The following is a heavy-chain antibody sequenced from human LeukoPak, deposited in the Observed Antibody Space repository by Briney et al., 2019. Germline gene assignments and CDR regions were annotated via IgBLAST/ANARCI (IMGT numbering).Heavy chain of an antibody. Sequence: SGGSLRLSCAASGFTFSSYAMHWVRQAPGKGLEYVSAISSNGGSTYYANSVKGRFTISRDNSKNTLYPQMGSLRAEDMAVYYCARAVPWGSSHSGYSDYWGQGTLVTVSS. CDR1: GFTFSSYA. CDR3: ARAVPWGSSHSGYSDY. V-gene: IGHV3-64*01. CDR2: ISSNGGST. D-gene: IGHD3-22*01. J-gene: IGHJ4*02.